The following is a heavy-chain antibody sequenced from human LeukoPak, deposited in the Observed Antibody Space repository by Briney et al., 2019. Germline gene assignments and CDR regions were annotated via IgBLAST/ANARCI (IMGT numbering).Heavy chain of an antibody. CDR1: GGSISSSSYY. J-gene: IGHJ4*02. V-gene: IGHV4-39*07. Sequence: PSETLSLTCTVSGGSISSSSYYWGWIRQPPGKGLEWIGSLYYSGSTYYNPSLKSRVTISVDTSKDEFSLKMRSVTAADTAVYYCARGRWLPPDYWGQGTLVTVSS. CDR2: LYYSGST. D-gene: IGHD4-17*01. CDR3: ARGRWLPPDY.